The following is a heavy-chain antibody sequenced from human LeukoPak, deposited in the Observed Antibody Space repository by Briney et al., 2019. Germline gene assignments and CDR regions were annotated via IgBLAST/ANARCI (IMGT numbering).Heavy chain of an antibody. Sequence: GASVKVSCKASGGTFSRYAISWVRQAPGQGLEWMGGIIPMFGIANYAQKFQGRVTITADESTSTAYMELSSLRSEDTAVYYCARVVVVVAPTTYYYYGMDVWGQGTTVTVSS. V-gene: IGHV1-69*01. CDR2: IIPMFGIA. CDR3: ARVVVVVAPTTYYYYGMDV. J-gene: IGHJ6*02. CDR1: GGTFSRYA. D-gene: IGHD2-15*01.